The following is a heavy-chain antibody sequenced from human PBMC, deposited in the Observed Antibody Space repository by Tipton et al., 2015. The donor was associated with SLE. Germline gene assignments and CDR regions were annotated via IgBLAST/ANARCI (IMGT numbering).Heavy chain of an antibody. J-gene: IGHJ4*02. V-gene: IGHV4-61*05. Sequence: TLSLTCIVSGDSISSTSYYWSWIRQPPGKGLEWIGYIFYSGITNYNPSLKSRVTISVDTSKNQFSLKLSSVTAADTAVYYCARGVLGGSYPYWGQGTLVTVSS. D-gene: IGHD1-26*01. CDR2: IFYSGIT. CDR1: GDSISSTSYY. CDR3: ARGVLGGSYPY.